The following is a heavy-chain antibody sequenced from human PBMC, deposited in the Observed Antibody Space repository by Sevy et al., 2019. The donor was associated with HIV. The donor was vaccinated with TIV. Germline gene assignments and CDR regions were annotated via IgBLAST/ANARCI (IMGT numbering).Heavy chain of an antibody. D-gene: IGHD3-10*01. J-gene: IGHJ4*02. Sequence: GGSLRLSCAASGFTFSTYAMTWVRQAPGKGLEWVSVITISGGSTYYVDSVKGRFTISRDNSKNNLYLQMNSLRAEDTAVYYCAKDRVSGTYYTGDFDYWGQGTLVTVSS. CDR2: ITISGGST. CDR3: AKDRVSGTYYTGDFDY. V-gene: IGHV3-23*01. CDR1: GFTFSTYA.